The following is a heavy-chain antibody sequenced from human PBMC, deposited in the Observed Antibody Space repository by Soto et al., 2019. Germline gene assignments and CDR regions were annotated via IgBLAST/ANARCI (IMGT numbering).Heavy chain of an antibody. V-gene: IGHV1-69*01. J-gene: IGHJ5*02. CDR3: AKDVGFLPLLCGLET. D-gene: IGHD1-1*01. CDR2: IIPIFASS. Sequence: QVQLVQSGAEVKKPGSSVRVSCKASGGTFSNFGFSWVRQAPGQGLEWMGGIIPIFASSNYAQKFQDRLTITADESTSTAYMYLSSLRSEDRAVNFCAKDVGFLPLLCGLETWGQGTLVTVSS. CDR1: GGTFSNFG.